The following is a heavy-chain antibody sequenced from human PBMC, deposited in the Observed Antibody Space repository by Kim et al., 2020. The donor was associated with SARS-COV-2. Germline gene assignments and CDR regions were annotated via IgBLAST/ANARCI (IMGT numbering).Heavy chain of an antibody. D-gene: IGHD3-16*01. CDR3: ARDRYDYIWGMDY. Sequence: YNPSRKSRVTISVDTSKNQFSLKLSAVTAADTAVYYCARDRYDYIWGMDYWGQGTLVTVSS. V-gene: IGHV4-59*01. J-gene: IGHJ4*02.